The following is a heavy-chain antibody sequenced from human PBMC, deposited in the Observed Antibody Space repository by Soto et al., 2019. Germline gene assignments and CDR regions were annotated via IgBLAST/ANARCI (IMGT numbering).Heavy chain of an antibody. CDR3: ARANYFESSGPFDY. V-gene: IGHV4-59*01. J-gene: IGHJ4*02. CDR1: GGSISSYY. D-gene: IGHD3-22*01. Sequence: SETLSLTCTVSGGSISSYYWGWIRQPPGKGLEWIGYIYYSGSTSYNPSLKSRLTISVDTSKNQFSLRLTSVTAADTAVYYCARANYFESSGPFDYWGPGTLVTVSS. CDR2: IYYSGST.